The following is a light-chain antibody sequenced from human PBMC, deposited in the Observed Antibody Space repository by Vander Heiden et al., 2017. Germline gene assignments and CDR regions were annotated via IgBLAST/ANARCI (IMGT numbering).Light chain of an antibody. J-gene: IGLJ1*01. CDR1: STDVGGYNY. CDR2: EVS. CDR3: GSFAGFNNYV. V-gene: IGLV2-8*01. Sequence: QSALTQRPSASGSPGQSVTISCTGPSTDVGGYNYVSWYQQHPGKAPKVVIYEVSQRPSGVPDRFSGSKSANTASLTVSGLQAEDEADYYCGSFAGFNNYVFGTGTKVTVL.